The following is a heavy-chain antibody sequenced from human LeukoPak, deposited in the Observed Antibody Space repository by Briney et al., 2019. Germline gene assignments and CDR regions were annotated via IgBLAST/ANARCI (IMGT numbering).Heavy chain of an antibody. CDR2: ISSSGSTI. CDR1: GFTFSSYE. D-gene: IGHD5-12*01. CDR3: ARDISVSGYDWGFDP. Sequence: PGGSLRLSCAASGFTFSSYEMNWVRQAPGKGLEWVSYISSSGSTIYYADSVKGRFTISRDNTKNSLYLQMNSLRAEDTAVYYCARDISVSGYDWGFDPWGQGTLVTVSS. J-gene: IGHJ5*02. V-gene: IGHV3-48*03.